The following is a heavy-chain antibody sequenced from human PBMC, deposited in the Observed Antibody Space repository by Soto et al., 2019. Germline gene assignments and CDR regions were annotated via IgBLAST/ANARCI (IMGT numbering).Heavy chain of an antibody. CDR2: IWYDGSNK. J-gene: IGHJ4*02. D-gene: IGHD6-13*01. CDR3: ARDRIAAAGTFATLDY. CDR1: GFTFSSYG. Sequence: QVQLVESGGGVVQPGRSLRLSCAASGFTFSSYGMHWVRQAPGKGLEWVAVIWYDGSNKYYADSVKGRFTISRDNSKNTLYLHMNRLRAEDTAVYYCARDRIAAAGTFATLDYWGQGTLVTVSS. V-gene: IGHV3-33*01.